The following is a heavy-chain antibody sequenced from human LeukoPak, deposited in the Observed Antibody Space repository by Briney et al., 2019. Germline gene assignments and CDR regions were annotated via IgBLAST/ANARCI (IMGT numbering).Heavy chain of an antibody. CDR1: GGSISSDNCY. D-gene: IGHD3-16*01. CDR2: IHYTGSP. V-gene: IGHV4-30-4*08. Sequence: SETLSLTCTVSGGSISSDNCYWSWIRQRPGKGLEWIGYIHYTGSPYYNPSLKSRVTISVDTSKNQFSLRLNSVTATDTAVYYCARHYGPWGQGILVTVSS. J-gene: IGHJ4*02. CDR3: ARHYGP.